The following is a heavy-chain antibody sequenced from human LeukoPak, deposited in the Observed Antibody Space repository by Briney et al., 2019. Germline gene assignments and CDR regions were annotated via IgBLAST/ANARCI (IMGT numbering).Heavy chain of an antibody. V-gene: IGHV4-4*07. CDR3: ARDLERGFGEYYYDP. J-gene: IGHJ5*02. CDR1: GGSFSGYY. D-gene: IGHD3-10*01. Sequence: PSETLSLTCAVYGGSFSGYYWSWIRQPAGKGLEWIGRIYTSGSTNYNPSLKSRVTMSVDTSKNQFSLKLSSVTAADTAVYYCARDLERGFGEYYYDPWGQGTLVTVSS. CDR2: IYTSGST.